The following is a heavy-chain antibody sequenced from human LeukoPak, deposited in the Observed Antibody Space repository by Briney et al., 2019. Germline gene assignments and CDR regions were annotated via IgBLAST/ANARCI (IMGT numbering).Heavy chain of an antibody. Sequence: EGSLRLSCAASGFTFSSYGMHWVRRAPGKGLEWLAFIRYDGSNKYYADSVKGRFTISRDNSKYALYLQMNSLRAEDTAVYYCAKDRGYSSGWYAGGVDYWGQGTLVTVSS. V-gene: IGHV3-30*02. CDR3: AKDRGYSSGWYAGGVDY. J-gene: IGHJ4*02. CDR2: IRYDGSNK. CDR1: GFTFSSYG. D-gene: IGHD6-19*01.